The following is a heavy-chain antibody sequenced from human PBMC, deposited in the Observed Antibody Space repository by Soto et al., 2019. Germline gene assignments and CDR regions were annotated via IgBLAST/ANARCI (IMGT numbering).Heavy chain of an antibody. CDR3: TTDPALLWFGELLFDY. D-gene: IGHD3-10*01. V-gene: IGHV3-15*01. J-gene: IGHJ4*02. CDR1: GFTVSNAW. CDR2: IKSKTDGGTT. Sequence: GGSLRLSCAASGFTVSNAWMSWVRQAPGKGLEWVGRIKSKTDGGTTDYAAPVKGRFTISRDDSKNTLYLQMNSLKTFYPAVYYCTTDPALLWFGELLFDYWGQGTLVTVSS.